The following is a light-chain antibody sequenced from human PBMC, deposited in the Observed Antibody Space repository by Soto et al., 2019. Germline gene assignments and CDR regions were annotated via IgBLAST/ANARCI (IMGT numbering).Light chain of an antibody. CDR2: DAS. J-gene: IGKJ5*01. V-gene: IGKV3-11*01. Sequence: ENVLTQSPATLSLSPGERATLPCRASQSVSSNLAWYQPKPGQAPRLLIYDASNRATGIPARFSGSGSGTDFTVTISSLEPEDVAVYYCQQRSSWPITLGQGTRLEIK. CDR1: QSVSSN. CDR3: QQRSSWPIT.